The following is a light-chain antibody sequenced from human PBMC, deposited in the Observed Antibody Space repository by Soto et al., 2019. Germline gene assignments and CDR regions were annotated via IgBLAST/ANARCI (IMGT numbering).Light chain of an antibody. CDR1: QSVSSN. CDR3: QQGSNELT. CDR2: DAS. V-gene: IGKV3-11*01. J-gene: IGKJ4*01. Sequence: ETVLTQSPATLSLSPGERATLSCRASQSVSSNLAWYQQKPGQAPRLLVYDASNRATGIAARFSGSGSGTDSTLTISSLGPEDFADYYCQQGSNELTLGGGNKVDI.